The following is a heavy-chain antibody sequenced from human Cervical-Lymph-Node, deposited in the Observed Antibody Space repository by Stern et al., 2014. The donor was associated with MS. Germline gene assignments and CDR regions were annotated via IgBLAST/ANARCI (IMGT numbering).Heavy chain of an antibody. V-gene: IGHV1-69*06. CDR2: ILPFFGTA. Sequence: VQLVESGAEVKKPGSSVKVTCKTSGGNFSDFAITWVRQAPGQGLEWMGGILPFFGTAHYAQQFRGRVTFTADKSTNTAYMELPSLTSDDAAVYYCAKDEPSHGASGHPHFDVWGQGTMLTVSS. D-gene: IGHD2-15*01. CDR3: AKDEPSHGASGHPHFDV. J-gene: IGHJ3*01. CDR1: GGNFSDFA.